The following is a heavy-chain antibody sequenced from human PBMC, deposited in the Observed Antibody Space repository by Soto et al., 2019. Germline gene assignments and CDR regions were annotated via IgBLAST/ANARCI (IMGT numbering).Heavy chain of an antibody. CDR1: GYNFIDYW. CDR2: IYPYESVT. CDR3: ATAYVYDFENSNYYRDAFDI. J-gene: IGHJ3*02. V-gene: IGHV5-51*01. Sequence: GESLKISCKGSGYNFIDYWIARVRQMPGKGLEWMGIIYPYESVTIYSPSFVGQVTISADKSISTVYLQWSSLEASDTAMYYCATAYVYDFENSNYYRDAFDIWGQGTLVTVSS. D-gene: IGHD3-22*01.